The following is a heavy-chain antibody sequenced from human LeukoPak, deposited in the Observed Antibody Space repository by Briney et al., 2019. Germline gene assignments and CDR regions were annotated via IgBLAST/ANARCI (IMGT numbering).Heavy chain of an antibody. V-gene: IGHV3-74*01. D-gene: IGHD3-10*01. CDR1: GFTFSTYW. J-gene: IGHJ4*02. CDR2: FSTDGSVT. CDR3: ARIGGSGSYSGHYFDH. Sequence: PGGSLRLSCAASGFTFSTYWMHWVRRAPGKGLVWVSRFSTDGSVTSYADSVKGRFTISRDNAKNTMYLQMNSLRAEDTAVYYCARIGGSGSYSGHYFDHWGQGTLVTVSS.